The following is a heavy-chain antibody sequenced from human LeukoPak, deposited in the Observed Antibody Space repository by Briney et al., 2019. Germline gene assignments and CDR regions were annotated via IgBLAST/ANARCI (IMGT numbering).Heavy chain of an antibody. V-gene: IGHV3-9*01. CDR2: ISWNSGII. CDR1: GFTFDDYA. J-gene: IGHJ4*02. CDR3: AKEPYYYDSSGYYRGRGYFDY. Sequence: RGGSLRLSCAASGFTFDDYAMHSVRQAPGKGLEWVSGISWNSGIIGYADSVKGRFTISRDNAKNSLYLQMNSLRAEDTALYYCAKEPYYYDSSGYYRGRGYFDYWGQGTLVTVSS. D-gene: IGHD3-22*01.